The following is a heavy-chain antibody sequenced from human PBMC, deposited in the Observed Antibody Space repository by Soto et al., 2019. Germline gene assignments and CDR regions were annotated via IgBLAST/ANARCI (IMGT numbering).Heavy chain of an antibody. D-gene: IGHD2-21*02. J-gene: IGHJ4*02. CDR2: VSTGGYP. CDR3: ARRLVTANTVNFSDY. CDR1: GFPFSEYY. V-gene: IGHV3-11*01. Sequence: QVQLVESGGGSVQPGGSLRLSCAASGFPFSEYYMNWFRRAPGKGLEWVAYVSTGGYPSYADSVKGRFTISRDNAKKSLSLQMNSLRAEDTAVYYCARRLVTANTVNFSDYWGQGTLVTVSS.